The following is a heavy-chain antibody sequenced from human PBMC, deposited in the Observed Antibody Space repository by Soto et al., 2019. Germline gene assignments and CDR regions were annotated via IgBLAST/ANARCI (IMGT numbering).Heavy chain of an antibody. CDR1: GSTFSRYA. D-gene: IGHD1-26*01. J-gene: IGHJ4*02. Sequence: GGSLRLSCAASGSTFSRYAMNWVRQAPGKGLEWVSGISASGGSTYYADFVKGRITISRDNPKSTLYLQMNSLRAEDTAVYYCAKGDRIVGATTDYWRQGTLVTVSS. CDR2: ISASGGST. V-gene: IGHV3-23*01. CDR3: AKGDRIVGATTDY.